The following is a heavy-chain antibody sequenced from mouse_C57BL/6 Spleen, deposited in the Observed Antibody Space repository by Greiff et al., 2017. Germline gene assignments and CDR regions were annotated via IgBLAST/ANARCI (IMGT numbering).Heavy chain of an antibody. J-gene: IGHJ4*01. CDR3: AREEATRYYAMDY. D-gene: IGHD6-1*01. Sequence: QVQLKQPGAELVRPGSSVKLSCKASGYTFTSYWMDWVKPRPGQGLEWIGNIYPSDSETHYNQKFKDKATLTVDKSSSTAYMQLSSLTSEDSAVYYCAREEATRYYAMDYWGQGTSVTVSS. CDR1: GYTFTSYW. V-gene: IGHV1-61*01. CDR2: IYPSDSET.